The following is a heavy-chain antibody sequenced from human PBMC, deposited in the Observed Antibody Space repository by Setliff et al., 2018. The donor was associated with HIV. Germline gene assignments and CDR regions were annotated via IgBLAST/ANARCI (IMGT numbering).Heavy chain of an antibody. D-gene: IGHD6-13*01. CDR3: AGSYGSSWFGPFDY. Sequence: LSLTCTVSGASISNNTYSWAWIRQSPGKGLEWIGSLYSSGRTYYKSSLKSRVNISVDASRNQFSLRLDSLTAADTAIYYCAGSYGSSWFGPFDYWGQGTLVTVSS. V-gene: IGHV4-39*01. CDR2: LYSSGRT. J-gene: IGHJ4*02. CDR1: GASISNNTYS.